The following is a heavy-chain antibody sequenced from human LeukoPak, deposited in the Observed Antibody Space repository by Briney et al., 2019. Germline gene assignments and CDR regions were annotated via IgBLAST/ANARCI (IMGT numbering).Heavy chain of an antibody. D-gene: IGHD3-22*01. J-gene: IGHJ4*02. CDR3: AKDQGFDYYDSSGYYLDY. CDR2: ISGRGNYI. V-gene: IGHV3-21*01. Sequence: PGGSLKLSCATSGFTFTNYAMNWVRQAPGKGLEWVSSISGRGNYIFYADSVKGRFTISRGSAKNSLSLQMNSLRAEDTAVYYCAKDQGFDYYDSSGYYLDYWGQGTLVTVSS. CDR1: GFTFTNYA.